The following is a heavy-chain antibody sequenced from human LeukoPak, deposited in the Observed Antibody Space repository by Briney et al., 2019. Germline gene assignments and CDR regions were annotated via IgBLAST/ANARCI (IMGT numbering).Heavy chain of an antibody. CDR2: IYSGGST. J-gene: IGHJ1*01. CDR1: GCTVSSNY. Sequence: GGSLRLSCAASGCTVSSNYMSWVRQAPGKGLEWVSVIYSGGSTYYADSVKGRFTIPRDNSKNTLYLQMKSLRAEDTAVCYCARIVTTVTTRYFQHWGQGTLVTVFS. V-gene: IGHV3-53*01. D-gene: IGHD4-17*01. CDR3: ARIVTTVTTRYFQH.